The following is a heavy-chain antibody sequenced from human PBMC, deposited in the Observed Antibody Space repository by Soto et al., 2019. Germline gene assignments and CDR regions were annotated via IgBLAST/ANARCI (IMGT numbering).Heavy chain of an antibody. J-gene: IGHJ6*02. CDR1: GGTFGNYA. CDR3: ARDLPGGDTLIRGINYYYYGMDV. Sequence: QVQLVQSGAEVKKPGSSVKVSCKASGGTFGNYAISWVRQAPGQGLEWMGGFIPIFGTAKYAQKFQGRVTITADESTSTANMEVSSLRSEDTAVYYCARDLPGGDTLIRGINYYYYGMDVWGQGTTVTVSS. V-gene: IGHV1-69*01. CDR2: FIPIFGTA. D-gene: IGHD3-10*01.